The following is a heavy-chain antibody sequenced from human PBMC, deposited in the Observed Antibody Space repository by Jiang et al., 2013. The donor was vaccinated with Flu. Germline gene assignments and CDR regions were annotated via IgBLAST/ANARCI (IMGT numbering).Heavy chain of an antibody. Sequence: SISSSSYYWGWIRQPPGKGLEWIGSIYYSGSTYYNPSLKSRVSTSVDTSKNQFSLKLSSVTAADTAVYYCARQGHIAVAGMGVYFDYWGQGTLVTVSS. V-gene: IGHV4-39*01. CDR3: ARQGHIAVAGMGVYFDY. CDR2: IYYSGST. D-gene: IGHD6-19*01. CDR1: SISSSSYY. J-gene: IGHJ4*02.